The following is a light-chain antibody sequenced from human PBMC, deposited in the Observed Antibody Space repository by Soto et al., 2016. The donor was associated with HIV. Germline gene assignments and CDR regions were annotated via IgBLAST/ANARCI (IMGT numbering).Light chain of an antibody. Sequence: DIVMTQSPLTLPVTPGESASISCRSSQSLLHSNGYYYLTWYLQKPGQSPRLLMYLGSTRASWVPDRFSGSGPGTDFTLKISRVEADDIGVYYCMQALQTPLTFGQGTRLEIK. CDR1: QSLLHSNGYYY. CDR2: LGS. V-gene: IGKV2-28*01. CDR3: MQALQTPLT. J-gene: IGKJ5*01.